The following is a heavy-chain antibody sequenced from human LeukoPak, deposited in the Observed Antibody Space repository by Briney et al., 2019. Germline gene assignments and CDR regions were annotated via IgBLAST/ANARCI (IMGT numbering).Heavy chain of an antibody. CDR2: ISSRSDYI. J-gene: IGHJ4*02. CDR3: ARAEASVTAFDF. Sequence: GGSLRLSCAASGFTFSSYWMSWVRQAPGKGLEWVASISSRSDYIYYADSVRGRFTVSRENAKNSLSLQMNTLRAEDTATYYCARAEASVTAFDFWGQGTLVTVSS. CDR1: GFTFSSYW. V-gene: IGHV3-21*01. D-gene: IGHD2-21*02.